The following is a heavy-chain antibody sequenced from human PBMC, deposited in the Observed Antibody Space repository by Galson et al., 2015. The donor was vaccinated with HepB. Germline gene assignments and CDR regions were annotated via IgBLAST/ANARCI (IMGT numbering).Heavy chain of an antibody. V-gene: IGHV3-30*18. J-gene: IGHJ4*02. D-gene: IGHD6-13*01. CDR3: AKDQEGSAALDY. CDR2: ISSDESNK. Sequence: SLRLSCAASGFIFSSYGMHWVRQAPGKGLEWVAIISSDESNKYYADSVKGRFTISRDNSKNTLYLQMISLRPEDTAVYYCAKDQEGSAALDYWGQGTLVTVSS. CDR1: GFIFSSYG.